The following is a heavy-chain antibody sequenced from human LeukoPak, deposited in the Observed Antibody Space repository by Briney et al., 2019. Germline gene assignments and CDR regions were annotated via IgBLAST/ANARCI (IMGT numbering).Heavy chain of an antibody. J-gene: IGHJ6*02. V-gene: IGHV3-23*01. Sequence: GGSLRLSCAASGFTFSSCAMTWVRQTPGKGLEWVSSISGSGGSTYYADSVKGRFTISRENSKNTLYLQMNSLRAEDTAVYYCAKSTTAYYYYGMDVWGPGTTVTVSS. CDR1: GFTFSSCA. D-gene: IGHD5/OR15-5a*01. CDR3: AKSTTAYYYYGMDV. CDR2: ISGSGGST.